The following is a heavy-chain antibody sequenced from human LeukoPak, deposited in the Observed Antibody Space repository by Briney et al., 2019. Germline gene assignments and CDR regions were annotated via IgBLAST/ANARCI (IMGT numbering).Heavy chain of an antibody. Sequence: ASVKVSCKASGYTFTSYGISWVRQAPGQGLEWMGWISAYNGNTNYAQKLQGRVTMTRDTSTSTVYMELTSLSSEDTAVYYCARDHDYGDYEGPAAFDYWGPGTLVTVSS. CDR1: GYTFTSYG. D-gene: IGHD4-17*01. V-gene: IGHV1-18*01. J-gene: IGHJ4*02. CDR2: ISAYNGNT. CDR3: ARDHDYGDYEGPAAFDY.